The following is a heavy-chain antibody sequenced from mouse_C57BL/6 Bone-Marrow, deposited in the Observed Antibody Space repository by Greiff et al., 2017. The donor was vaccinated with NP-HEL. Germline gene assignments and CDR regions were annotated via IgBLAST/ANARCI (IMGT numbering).Heavy chain of an antibody. J-gene: IGHJ2*01. Sequence: VKLQQPGAELVKPGASVKLSCKASGYTFTSYWMHWVKQRPGQGLEWIGMIHPNSGSTNYNEKFKSKATLTVDKSSSTAYMQLSSLTSEDSAVYYCARGPPLRWFDYWGQGTTLTVSS. V-gene: IGHV1-64*01. CDR1: GYTFTSYW. CDR3: ARGPPLRWFDY. CDR2: IHPNSGST. D-gene: IGHD1-1*01.